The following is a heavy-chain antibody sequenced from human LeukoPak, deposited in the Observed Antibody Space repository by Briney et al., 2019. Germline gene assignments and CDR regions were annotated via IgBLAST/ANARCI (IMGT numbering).Heavy chain of an antibody. J-gene: IGHJ4*02. V-gene: IGHV3-66*01. CDR1: GFTVSSNY. CDR3: AKRSSAQVAAYDY. D-gene: IGHD5-12*01. CDR2: IYSGGST. Sequence: GGSLRLSCAASGFTVSSNYMSWVRQAPGKGLEWVSVIYSGGSTYYADSVKGRFTISRGNSKNTLYLQMNSLRAEDTAVYYCAKRSSAQVAAYDYWGQGTLVTVSS.